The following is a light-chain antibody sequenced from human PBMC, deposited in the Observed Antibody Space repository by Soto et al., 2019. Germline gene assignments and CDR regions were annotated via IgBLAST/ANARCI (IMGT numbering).Light chain of an antibody. CDR3: HQYNSFSSWT. Sequence: DIQMTQTPSTLSSSVGDRVTITCRASQNIGSWLAWHQQKQGKATKSLIYKASTLAGGVPSRCSGSGSGREFSLTISSLQPDDFATYYCHQYNSFSSWTFGQGTKVEIK. CDR1: QNIGSW. J-gene: IGKJ1*01. CDR2: KAS. V-gene: IGKV1-5*03.